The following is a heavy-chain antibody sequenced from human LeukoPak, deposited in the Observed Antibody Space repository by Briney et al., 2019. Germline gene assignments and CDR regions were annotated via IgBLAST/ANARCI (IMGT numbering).Heavy chain of an antibody. CDR1: GFTVSSNY. V-gene: IGHV3-53*01. D-gene: IGHD3-22*01. CDR3: ARAGYYYDSSGLFDY. J-gene: IGHJ4*02. CDR2: IYSGGST. Sequence: GGSLRLSCAASGFTVSSNYMSWVRQAPGKGLEWVSVIYSGGSTYYADSVKGRFTISRDNSKNTLYLQMNSLGAEDTAVYYCARAGYYYDSSGLFDYWGQGTLVTVSS.